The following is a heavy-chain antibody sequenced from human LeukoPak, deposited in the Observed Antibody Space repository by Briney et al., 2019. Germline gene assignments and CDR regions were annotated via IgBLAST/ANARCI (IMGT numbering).Heavy chain of an antibody. CDR3: ARNQQLGGHSYYYYGMDV. V-gene: IGHV3-74*01. CDR2: INSDGSIT. CDR1: GFTFTTYW. Sequence: GGSLRLSCAASGFTFTTYWMHWVRHAPGKGLVWVSHINSDGSITSYADSVKGRFTISRDNAKNTLYLQMNSLRADDTAIYYCARNQQLGGHSYYYYGMDVWGRGTTVTVSS. D-gene: IGHD3-16*01. J-gene: IGHJ6*02.